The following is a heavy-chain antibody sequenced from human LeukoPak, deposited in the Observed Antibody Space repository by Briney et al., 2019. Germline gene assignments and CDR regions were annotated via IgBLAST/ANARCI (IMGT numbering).Heavy chain of an antibody. D-gene: IGHD3-22*01. Sequence: ASVKVSCKASGYTFTSYGISWVRQAPGQGLEWMGWISAYNANTNYAQNLQGRVTMTTDTSTNTAYMEQRRLRSDDTAVYYCARSYDSTYYMDVWGKGTTVTVSS. V-gene: IGHV1-18*01. CDR2: ISAYNANT. CDR1: GYTFTSYG. CDR3: ARSYDSTYYMDV. J-gene: IGHJ6*03.